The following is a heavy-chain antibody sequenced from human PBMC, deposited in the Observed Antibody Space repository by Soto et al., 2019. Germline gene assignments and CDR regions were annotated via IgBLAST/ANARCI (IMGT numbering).Heavy chain of an antibody. Sequence: QITLKESGPTLVEPTQTLTLTCTYSGFSLRTTGVGVGWIRQPPGKALEWLGIIYWNDDKRYSPSLKNRFTLARDQSTRPVVLTMTNMVPVDTATYYCAPTWGLPFACGRQGTVVIVSP. D-gene: IGHD3-16*01. CDR1: GFSLRTTGVG. CDR3: APTWGLPFAC. CDR2: IYWNDDK. V-gene: IGHV2-5*01. J-gene: IGHJ4*02.